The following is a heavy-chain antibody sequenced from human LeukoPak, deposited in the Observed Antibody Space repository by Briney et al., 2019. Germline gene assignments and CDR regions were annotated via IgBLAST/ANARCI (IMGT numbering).Heavy chain of an antibody. V-gene: IGHV1-46*01. Sequence: GASVKVSCKASGYTFTGYYMNWVRQAPGQGLEWMGIINPSVGSTTYAQKFQGRVTMTRDTSTSTAYMELSSLRSEDTAVYYCARAYYDIFRGYFDYWGQGTLVTVSS. D-gene: IGHD3-9*01. CDR3: ARAYYDIFRGYFDY. CDR1: GYTFTGYY. CDR2: INPSVGST. J-gene: IGHJ4*02.